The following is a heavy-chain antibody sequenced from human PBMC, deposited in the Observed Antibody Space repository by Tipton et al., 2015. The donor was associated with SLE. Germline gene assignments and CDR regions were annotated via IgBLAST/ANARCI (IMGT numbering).Heavy chain of an antibody. D-gene: IGHD4-17*01. CDR3: ARGGPTVNYMDV. Sequence: SLRLSCAASGFTFSSYGMHWVRQAPGKGLEWVAVIWYDGSNKYYADSVKGRFTISRDNSKNTLYLQMNSLRAEDTAVYYCARGGPTVNYMDVWGKGTTVTVSS. CDR2: IWYDGSNK. CDR1: GFTFSSYG. J-gene: IGHJ6*03. V-gene: IGHV3-33*01.